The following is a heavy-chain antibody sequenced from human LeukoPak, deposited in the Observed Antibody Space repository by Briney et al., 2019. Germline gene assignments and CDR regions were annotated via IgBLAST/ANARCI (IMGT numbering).Heavy chain of an antibody. CDR3: ARESGSGEFDY. CDR1: RFTFSSYK. Sequence: PGGSLRLSCAASRFTFSSYKVNWVRQAPGKGLEWVSSISSSSSYIYYADSVKGRFTISRDSARNSLYLQMNSLRAEDTAVYYCARESGSGEFDYWGQGTLVTVSS. V-gene: IGHV3-21*01. D-gene: IGHD2-15*01. J-gene: IGHJ4*02. CDR2: ISSSSSYI.